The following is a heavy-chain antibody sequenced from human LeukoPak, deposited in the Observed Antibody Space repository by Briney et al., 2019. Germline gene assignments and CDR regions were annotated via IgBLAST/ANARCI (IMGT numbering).Heavy chain of an antibody. CDR1: GFTVSSNY. CDR3: ARGRYSSSLGY. J-gene: IGHJ4*02. V-gene: IGHV3-66*01. CDR2: IYSGGST. D-gene: IGHD6-13*01. Sequence: GGSLRLSCAASGFTVSSNYMSWVRQAPGKGLEWVSVIYSGGSTYYADSVKGRFTISRDNSKNTLYLQMNSLRAEDTAVYYCARGRYSSSLGYWGQGTLVTVSS.